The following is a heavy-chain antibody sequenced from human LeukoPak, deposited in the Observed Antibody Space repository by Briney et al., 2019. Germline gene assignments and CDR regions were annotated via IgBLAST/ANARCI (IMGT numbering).Heavy chain of an antibody. CDR3: ARLYGDYVPFYFDL. Sequence: SETLSLTCTVSGGSISSSSYYWGWIRQPPGKGLEWIGSIYYSGSTYYNPSLKSRVTISVDTSKNQFSLKLSSVTTADTAVYYCARLYGDYVPFYFDLWGRGTLVTVSS. CDR2: IYYSGST. CDR1: GGSISSSSYY. J-gene: IGHJ2*01. D-gene: IGHD4-17*01. V-gene: IGHV4-39*01.